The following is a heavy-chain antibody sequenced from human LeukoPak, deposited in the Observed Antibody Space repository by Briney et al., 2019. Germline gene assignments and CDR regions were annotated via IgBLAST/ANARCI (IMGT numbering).Heavy chain of an antibody. V-gene: IGHV3-7*04. CDR1: GFTFSDYY. CDR2: IKQDGSEK. CDR3: ARDGPLDCGGDCWFDP. J-gene: IGHJ5*02. Sequence: PGGSLRLSCAASGFTFSDYYMSWIRQAPGKGLEWVANIKQDGSEKYYVDSVKGRFTISRDNAKNSLYLQMNSLRAEDTAVYYCARDGPLDCGGDCWFDPWGQGTLVTVSS. D-gene: IGHD2-21*02.